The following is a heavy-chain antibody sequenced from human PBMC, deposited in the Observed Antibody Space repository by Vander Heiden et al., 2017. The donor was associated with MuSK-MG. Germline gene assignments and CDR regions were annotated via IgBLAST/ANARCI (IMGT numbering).Heavy chain of an antibody. CDR3: AREGNDAFDF. J-gene: IGHJ3*01. D-gene: IGHD3-10*01. V-gene: IGHV3-30-3*01. CDR1: GFSFSTYD. Sequence: QVQLVESGGRVVQPGRSLRVSCAASGFSFSTYDIHWVRQAPGKGLEWVAVISYDGSKKYETDSVKGRFTISRDNSKNTLYLKMNSLRTEDTAMYVGAREGNDAFDFWGQGTMVAVSS. CDR2: ISYDGSKK.